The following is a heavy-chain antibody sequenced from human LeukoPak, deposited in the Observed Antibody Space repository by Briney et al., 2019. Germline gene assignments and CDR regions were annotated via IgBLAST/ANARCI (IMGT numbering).Heavy chain of an antibody. V-gene: IGHV3-66*01. CDR1: GFTVSSNY. CDR3: ARRGYHDSSGYDY. D-gene: IGHD3-22*01. Sequence: PGGSLRLSCAASGFTVSSNYMSWVRQAPGKGLEWVSVIYSGGSTYYADSVKGRFTISRDNAKNSVFLQMNNLRVEDTAIYYCARRGYHDSSGYDYWGQGTPVTVSS. J-gene: IGHJ4*02. CDR2: IYSGGST.